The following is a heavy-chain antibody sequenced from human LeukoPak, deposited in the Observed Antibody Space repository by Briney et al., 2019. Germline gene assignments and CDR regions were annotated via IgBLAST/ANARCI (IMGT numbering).Heavy chain of an antibody. J-gene: IGHJ4*02. CDR3: ARDSRVVGVSHIDY. V-gene: IGHV3-21*01. D-gene: IGHD1-26*01. Sequence: GGSLRLSCAASGFTFSSYTMNWVRQAPGKGLEWVSSISSSSSYIYYADSVKGRFTISRDNAKNSLYLQMNSLRAEDAAVYYCARDSRVVGVSHIDYWGQGTLVTVSS. CDR1: GFTFSSYT. CDR2: ISSSSSYI.